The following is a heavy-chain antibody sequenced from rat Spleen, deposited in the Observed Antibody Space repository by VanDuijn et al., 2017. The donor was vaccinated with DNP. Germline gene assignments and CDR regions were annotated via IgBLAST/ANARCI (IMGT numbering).Heavy chain of an antibody. CDR3: TTQWGY. CDR2: INPDGGRT. D-gene: IGHD1-7*01. Sequence: EVQLVETGGGLVQPGRSLKLSCVASGFTFSGYWMYWIRQAPGKGLEWIASINPDGGRTYYPDSVKGRFTISRDNAENTVYLQMNSLRSEDTATYYCTTQWGYWGQGVMVPVSS. V-gene: IGHV5-58*01. CDR1: GFTFSGYW. J-gene: IGHJ2*01.